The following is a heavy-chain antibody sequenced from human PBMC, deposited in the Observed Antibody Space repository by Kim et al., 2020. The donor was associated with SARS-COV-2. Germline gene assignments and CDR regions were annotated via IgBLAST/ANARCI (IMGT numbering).Heavy chain of an antibody. V-gene: IGHV4-31*02. J-gene: IGHJ5*02. D-gene: IGHD3-10*01. CDR3: ARSYYYGSGGFDP. Sequence: YNPSLKSRVTMSVDPSKNQFSLKLSSVTAADTAVYSCARSYYYGSGGFDPWGQGTLVTVSS.